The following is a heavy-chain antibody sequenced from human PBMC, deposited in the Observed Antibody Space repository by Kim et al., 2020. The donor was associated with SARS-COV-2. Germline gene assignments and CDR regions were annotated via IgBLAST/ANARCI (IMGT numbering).Heavy chain of an antibody. Sequence: VKGRFTISRDNSKNTLYLQMNSLRAEDTAVYYCARDQPVHCGSGIEEGDVWGKGTTVTVSS. V-gene: IGHV3-30*07. D-gene: IGHD3-10*01. CDR3: ARDQPVHCGSGIEEGDV. J-gene: IGHJ6*04.